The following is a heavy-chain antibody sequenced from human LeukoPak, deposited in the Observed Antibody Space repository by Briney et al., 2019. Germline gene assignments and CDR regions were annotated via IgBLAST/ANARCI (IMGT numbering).Heavy chain of an antibody. Sequence: SETLSLTCSVSGGSITGYYWSWLRQPPGKGLEWIGYIYNSGSTSIPSLKSRVTISEGTSKNQFSLKLSSVTAADTAVYYCAGHPRLADFDNWGQGTLVTVST. CDR1: GGSITGYY. CDR2: IYNSGST. CDR3: AGHPRLADFDN. J-gene: IGHJ4*02. V-gene: IGHV4-59*08. D-gene: IGHD3-9*01.